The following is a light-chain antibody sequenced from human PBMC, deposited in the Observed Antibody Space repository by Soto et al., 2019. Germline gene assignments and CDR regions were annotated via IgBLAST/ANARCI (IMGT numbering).Light chain of an antibody. J-gene: IGKJ1*01. Sequence: DIQMTQSPSSLSASVGDRVTIICRSSQNISRFLNWYQQKQGKAPNLLIYVVSSLQTGVPSRFSGSGSGAEFTLTISSLQPPDFATYFCQQSYNSPPTFGQGTKVDIK. CDR1: QNISRF. CDR2: VVS. V-gene: IGKV1-39*01. CDR3: QQSYNSPPT.